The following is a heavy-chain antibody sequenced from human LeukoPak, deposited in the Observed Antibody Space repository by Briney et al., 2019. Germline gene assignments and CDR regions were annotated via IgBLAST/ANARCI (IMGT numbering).Heavy chain of an antibody. J-gene: IGHJ4*02. Sequence: GGSLRLSCAASGFTFSSYSMNWVRQAPGKGLECGSSISSSSSYIYYADSVKGRFTISRDNAKNSLYLQMNSLRAEDTAVYYCARDRIAARPSYFDYWGQGTLVTVSS. V-gene: IGHV3-21*01. CDR3: ARDRIAARPSYFDY. D-gene: IGHD6-6*01. CDR1: GFTFSSYS. CDR2: ISSSSSYI.